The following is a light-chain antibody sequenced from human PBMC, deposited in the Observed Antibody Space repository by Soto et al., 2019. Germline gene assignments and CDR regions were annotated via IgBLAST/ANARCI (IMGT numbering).Light chain of an antibody. CDR2: GAS. Sequence: EIVLTQSPGTLSLSPGERATLSCRASQSVSSSYLAWYQQKPGQAPRLLTYGASTRATGIPARFSGSGSWTDFTLTICRLEPEDFAVFYCQHYDSLPITFGQGTRLEIK. CDR3: QHYDSLPIT. CDR1: QSVSSSY. V-gene: IGKV3-20*01. J-gene: IGKJ5*01.